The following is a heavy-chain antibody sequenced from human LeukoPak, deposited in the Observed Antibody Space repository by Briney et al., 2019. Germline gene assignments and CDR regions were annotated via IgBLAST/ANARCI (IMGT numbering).Heavy chain of an antibody. Sequence: SETLSLTCTVSGDSITTACWSWSRQPPGKGLEWIGSICHSGISANTYYNPSLKSRVTISVDTSKSQFSLKLSSVTAADTAVYYCARDKPYGSGSYSDYWGQGTLVTVSS. CDR2: ICHSGISANT. CDR1: GDSITTAC. V-gene: IGHV4-59*12. J-gene: IGHJ4*02. CDR3: ARDKPYGSGSYSDY. D-gene: IGHD3-10*01.